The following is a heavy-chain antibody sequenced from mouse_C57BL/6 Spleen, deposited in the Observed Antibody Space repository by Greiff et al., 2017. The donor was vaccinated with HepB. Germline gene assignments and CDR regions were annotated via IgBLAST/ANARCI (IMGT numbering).Heavy chain of an antibody. V-gene: IGHV1-69*01. J-gene: IGHJ3*01. Sequence: QVQLQQSGAELVMPGASVKLSCKASGYTFTSYWMHWVKQRPGQGLEWIGEIDPSDSYTNYNQKFKGKSTLTVDKSSSTAYMQLSSLTSEDSAVYYCARKGITGTRGAWFAYWGQGTLVTVSA. D-gene: IGHD4-1*01. CDR1: GYTFTSYW. CDR2: IDPSDSYT. CDR3: ARKGITGTRGAWFAY.